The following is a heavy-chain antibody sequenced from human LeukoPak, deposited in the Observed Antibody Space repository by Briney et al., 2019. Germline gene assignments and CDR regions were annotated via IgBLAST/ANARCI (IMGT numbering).Heavy chain of an antibody. V-gene: IGHV4-59*01. CDR1: GGSISSYY. CDR3: ARGGYYGSGNDFRFDP. D-gene: IGHD3-10*01. J-gene: IGHJ5*02. CDR2: IYYSGST. Sequence: MTSETLSLTCTVSGGSISSYYWSWIRQPPGKGLEWIGYIYYSGSTNYNPSLKSRVTISVDTSKNQFSLKLSSVTAADTAIYYCARGGYYGSGNDFRFDPWGQGTLVTVSS.